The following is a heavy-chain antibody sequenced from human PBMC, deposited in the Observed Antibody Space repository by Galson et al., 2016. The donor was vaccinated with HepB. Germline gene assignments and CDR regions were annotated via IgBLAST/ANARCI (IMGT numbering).Heavy chain of an antibody. Sequence: SETLSLTCAVSGGSISSNNWWSSVRQPPGKGLEWIGEIYYNGATNPSTSLKSRVTMSVAKSKNQFSLKLSSLTASATAVYSCAQNADCTGGTQCYMGWFDPWGQGTLVTVSS. V-gene: IGHV4-4*02. D-gene: IGHD2-8*02. CDR3: AQNADCTGGTQCYMGWFDP. CDR1: GGSISSNNW. CDR2: IYYNGAT. J-gene: IGHJ5*02.